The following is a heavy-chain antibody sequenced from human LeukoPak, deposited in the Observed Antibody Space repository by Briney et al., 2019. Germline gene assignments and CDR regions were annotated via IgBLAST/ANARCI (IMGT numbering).Heavy chain of an antibody. V-gene: IGHV4-59*01. CDR1: GGSISSYY. CDR3: ARQGDYYDSSGYYLNLFDY. J-gene: IGHJ4*02. CDR2: IYYSGST. Sequence: SETLSLTCTVSGGSISSYYWSWIRQPPGKGLAWIGYIYYSGSTNYNPSLKSRVTISVDTSKNQFSLKLSSVTAADTAVYYCARQGDYYDSSGYYLNLFDYWGQGTLVTVSS. D-gene: IGHD3-22*01.